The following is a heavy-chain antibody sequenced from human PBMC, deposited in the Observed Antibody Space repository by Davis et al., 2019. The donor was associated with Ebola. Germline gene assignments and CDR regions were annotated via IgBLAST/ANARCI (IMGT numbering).Heavy chain of an antibody. J-gene: IGHJ6*02. D-gene: IGHD2-8*01. CDR3: ARLYGYYGMDV. CDR1: GGSISSYY. CDR2: IYYSGST. V-gene: IGHV4-59*01. Sequence: SETLSLTCTVSGGSISSYYWSWIRQPPGKGLEWIGYIYYSGSTNYNPSLKSRVTISVDTSKNQFSLKLSSVTAADTAMYYCARLYGYYGMDVWGQGTTVTVSS.